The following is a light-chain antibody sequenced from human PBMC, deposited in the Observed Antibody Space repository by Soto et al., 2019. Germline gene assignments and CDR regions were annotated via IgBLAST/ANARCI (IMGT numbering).Light chain of an antibody. J-gene: IGKJ4*01. CDR1: QSVSSTY. V-gene: IGKV3-20*01. Sequence: EIVLTQSPGTLSLSPGERATLSCRASQSVSSTYLAWYQQKPGQAPRLLIYGASSRATGIPDRFSGSGSGTAFTLTISRLEPEDFAVYYCHQFASSPLTFGRGTKVEIK. CDR2: GAS. CDR3: HQFASSPLT.